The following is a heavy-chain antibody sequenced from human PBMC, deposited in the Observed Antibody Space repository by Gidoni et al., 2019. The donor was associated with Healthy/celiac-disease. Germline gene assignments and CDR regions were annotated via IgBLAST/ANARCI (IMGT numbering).Heavy chain of an antibody. Sequence: QLQLQATGPGLVKPSETLSLTCTVSGGSISSSSYDWGWIRQPPGKGLEWIGSIYYSGSTYYTPSLTSRVTISVDTSKNQFSLTLSSVTAADTAVYSCARHYSSSSDDYFDYWGQGTLVTVSS. CDR2: IYYSGST. V-gene: IGHV4-39*01. CDR3: ARHYSSSSDDYFDY. CDR1: GGSISSSSYD. D-gene: IGHD6-6*01. J-gene: IGHJ4*02.